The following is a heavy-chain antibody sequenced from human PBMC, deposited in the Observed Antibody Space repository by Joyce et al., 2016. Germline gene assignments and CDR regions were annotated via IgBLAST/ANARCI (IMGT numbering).Heavy chain of an antibody. CDR3: AREASSREGGSYGPRHYYYYGLDV. CDR2: SSPIFNTP. Sequence: QVQLLQSGAEVKKPGSSVKVSCTASRDTFSSYNITWVRQAPGQGLEWMGRSSPIFNTPNYAQRVQGRVTITADKSTSTAYMELSSLRYDDTAVYYCAREASSREGGSYGPRHYYYYGLDVWGQGTTVTVSS. CDR1: RDTFSSYN. D-gene: IGHD5-18*01. V-gene: IGHV1-69*08. J-gene: IGHJ6*02.